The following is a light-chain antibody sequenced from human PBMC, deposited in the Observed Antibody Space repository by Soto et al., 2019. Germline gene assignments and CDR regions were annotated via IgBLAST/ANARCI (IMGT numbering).Light chain of an antibody. Sequence: EIVLTQSPATLSLSPGEGATLSCRASQSVSSYLAWYQQKPGQAPRLLIYDASNRATGIPARFSGSGSGTDFTLTMSSLEPEDFAVYYCQQRSNWPRTFGQGTKLEIK. J-gene: IGKJ2*01. V-gene: IGKV3-11*01. CDR1: QSVSSY. CDR3: QQRSNWPRT. CDR2: DAS.